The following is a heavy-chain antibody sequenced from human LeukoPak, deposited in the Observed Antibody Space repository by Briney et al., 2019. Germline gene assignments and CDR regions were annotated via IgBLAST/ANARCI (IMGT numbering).Heavy chain of an antibody. D-gene: IGHD4-17*01. CDR3: ARALVTVRNWFDP. J-gene: IGHJ5*02. CDR2: IYYSGRT. V-gene: IGHV4-39*01. Sequence: SETLSLTCTVSGGSISSSSHYWGWIRQPPGKGLEWIGSIYYSGRTYYNQSLKSRVSLSVDKSKNQFSLKLSSVTAADTAVYYCARALVTVRNWFDPWGQGTLVTVSS. CDR1: GGSISSSSHY.